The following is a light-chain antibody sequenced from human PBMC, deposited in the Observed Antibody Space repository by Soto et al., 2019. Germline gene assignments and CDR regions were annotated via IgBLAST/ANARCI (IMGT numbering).Light chain of an antibody. V-gene: IGLV2-14*03. J-gene: IGLJ1*01. CDR3: SSYTDDGSYV. CDR2: DAY. CDR1: RSDIGGYNY. Sequence: QSELTQPASVSGSPGQSITISCIGARSDIGGYNYVSWHQQHPGKASKLMIYDAYERPLGVSDRFSGSKSGNTASLTISRLQHEDEADYYCSSYTDDGSYVFGSGTRSPS.